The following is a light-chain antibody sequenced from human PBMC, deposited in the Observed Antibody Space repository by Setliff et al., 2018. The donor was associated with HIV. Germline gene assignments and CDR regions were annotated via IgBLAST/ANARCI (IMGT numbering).Light chain of an antibody. CDR1: SSDVGGYNY. CDR2: DVN. V-gene: IGLV2-11*01. CDR3: FSYAGSSIFV. Sequence: QSALTQPRSVSGSPGQSVTISCTGTSSDVGGYNYVSWYQQHPGKAPKFMIYDVNKRPSGVPHRFSGSKSGNTASLTISGLQAEDEADYYCFSYAGSSIFVFGGGTKVTVL. J-gene: IGLJ3*02.